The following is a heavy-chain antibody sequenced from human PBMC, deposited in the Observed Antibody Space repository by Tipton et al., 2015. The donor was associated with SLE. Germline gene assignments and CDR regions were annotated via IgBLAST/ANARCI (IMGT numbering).Heavy chain of an antibody. CDR1: GFTFSDYY. D-gene: IGHD3-10*01. V-gene: IGHV3-11*06. CDR2: ISSSSSYT. Sequence: SLRLSCAASGFTFSDYYMSWIRQAPGKGLEWVSYISSSSSYTNYADSVKGRFTISRDNAKNSLYLQMNSLRAEDTAVYYCARIRTMVRGVTLGAFDIWGQGTMVTVSS. CDR3: ARIRTMVRGVTLGAFDI. J-gene: IGHJ3*02.